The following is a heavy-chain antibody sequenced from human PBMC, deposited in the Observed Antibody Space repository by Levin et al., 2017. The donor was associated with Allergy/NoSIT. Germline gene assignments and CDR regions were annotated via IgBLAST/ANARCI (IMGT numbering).Heavy chain of an antibody. J-gene: IGHJ5*02. D-gene: IGHD3-10*01. CDR2: INHSGST. V-gene: IGHV4-34*01. CDR1: GGSFSGYY. CDR3: ARVANYYYGSGSYRYDWFDP. Sequence: PSETLSLTCAVYGGSFSGYYWSWIRQPPGKGLEWIGEINHSGSTNYNPSLKSRVTISVDTSKNQFSLKLSSVTAADTAVYYCARVANYYYGSGSYRYDWFDPWGQGTLVTVSS.